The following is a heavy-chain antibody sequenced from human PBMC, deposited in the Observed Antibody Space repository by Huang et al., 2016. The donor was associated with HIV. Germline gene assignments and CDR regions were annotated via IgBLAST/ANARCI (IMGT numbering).Heavy chain of an antibody. J-gene: IGHJ5*02. Sequence: QLQLQESGSGLVKPSQTLSLTCAVSGGSIRSGGYSWPWIRQPPGKGLEWIGYMYNDGRTHYNPALKTRVTTSIDRPKNQVSLNLTAVTAADTAMYYCARGRDASGGWFDPWGQGTLVTVSS. CDR3: ARGRDASGGWFDP. CDR1: GGSIRSGGYS. V-gene: IGHV4-30-2*01. D-gene: IGHD2-2*01. CDR2: MYNDGRT.